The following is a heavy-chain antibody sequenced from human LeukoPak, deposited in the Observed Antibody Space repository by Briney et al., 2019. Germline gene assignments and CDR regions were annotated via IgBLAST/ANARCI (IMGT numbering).Heavy chain of an antibody. D-gene: IGHD6-13*01. CDR2: IDWDDDK. CDR1: GFSLSTSGVR. CDR3: ARLPFGVAAAGSHYYYYMDV. Sequence: SGPALVKPTQTLTLTCTFSGFSLSTSGVRVSWIRQPPGKALEWLARIDWDDDKFYSTSLKTRLTISKDPSKNQVILTMTNMDPVDTASYYCARLPFGVAAAGSHYYYYMDVWGKGTTVTVSS. J-gene: IGHJ6*03. V-gene: IGHV2-70*04.